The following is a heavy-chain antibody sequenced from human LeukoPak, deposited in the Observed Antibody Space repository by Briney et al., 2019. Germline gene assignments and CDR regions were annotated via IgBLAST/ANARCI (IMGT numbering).Heavy chain of an antibody. CDR2: ISSSSSTI. Sequence: SGGSLRLSCAASGFTFSSYSMNWVRQAPGKGLGWVSYISSSSSTIYYADSVKGRFTIARDNAKNSLYLQMNSLRAHVTAVYYCARDYPGEREDAFDLWAKGKMVPVSS. CDR3: ARDYPGEREDAFDL. J-gene: IGHJ3*01. V-gene: IGHV3-48*01. CDR1: GFTFSSYS.